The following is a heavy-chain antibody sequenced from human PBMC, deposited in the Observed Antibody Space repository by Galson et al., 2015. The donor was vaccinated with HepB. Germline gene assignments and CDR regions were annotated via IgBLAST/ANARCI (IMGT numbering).Heavy chain of an antibody. CDR2: TYYRSKWYN. D-gene: IGHD1-1*01. V-gene: IGHV6-1*01. J-gene: IGHJ3*02. Sequence: CAISGDSVSSKSAAWNWIRQSPSRGLEWLGRTYYRSKWYNDYAVSVKSRITINPDTPKNQFSLQPKSVTPEDTAVYYCATSEVPGTDAFDIWGQGTMVTVSS. CDR3: ATSEVPGTDAFDI. CDR1: GDSVSSKSAA.